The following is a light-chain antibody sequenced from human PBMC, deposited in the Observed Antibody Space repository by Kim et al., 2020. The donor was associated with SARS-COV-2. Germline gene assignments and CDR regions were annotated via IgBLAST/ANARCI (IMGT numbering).Light chain of an antibody. CDR1: SGHSSYA. CDR2: LNSDDSH. J-gene: IGLJ2*01. V-gene: IGLV4-69*01. CDR3: QTWGTGTHVV. Sequence: VKRTCTRSSGHSSYAIAWHQQQPEKGTRYLMKLNSDDSHSKGDGIPDRFSGSSSGAERYLTISSLQSEDEADYYCQTWGTGTHVVFGGGTQLTVL.